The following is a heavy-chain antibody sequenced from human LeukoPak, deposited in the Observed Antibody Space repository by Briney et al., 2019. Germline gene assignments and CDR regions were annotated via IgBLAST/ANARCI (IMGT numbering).Heavy chain of an antibody. Sequence: SETLSLTCTVSGGSISSSSYYWGWLRQPPGKGLEWIGGIYYSGSTEYNPSLKSRVTISVDRSNNPFTLKLRSVNAWDAAAHYCARDRGSGARSAFDIWGQGTTVTVSS. CDR2: IYYSGST. V-gene: IGHV4-39*06. D-gene: IGHD3-10*01. CDR1: GGSISSSSYY. CDR3: ARDRGSGARSAFDI. J-gene: IGHJ3*02.